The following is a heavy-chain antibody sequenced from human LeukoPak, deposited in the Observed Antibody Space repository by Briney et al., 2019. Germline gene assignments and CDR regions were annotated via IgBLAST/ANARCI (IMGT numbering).Heavy chain of an antibody. J-gene: IGHJ4*02. V-gene: IGHV1-2*02. CDR2: INPNSGGT. Sequence: ASVTVSFKASGYTFTGYYMHWVRQAPGQGLEWMGWINPNSGGTNYAQKFQGRVTMTRDTSISTAYMELSRLRSDDTAVYYCARLVSSGWYGYWGQGTLVTVSS. CDR1: GYTFTGYY. CDR3: ARLVSSGWYGY. D-gene: IGHD6-19*01.